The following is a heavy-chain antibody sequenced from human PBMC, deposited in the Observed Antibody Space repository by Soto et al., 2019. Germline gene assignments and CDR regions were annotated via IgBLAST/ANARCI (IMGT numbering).Heavy chain of an antibody. CDR1: GFTLSYYW. V-gene: IGHV3-74*01. CDR3: ANFYSGSYSTY. D-gene: IGHD1-26*01. J-gene: IGHJ4*02. Sequence: PXESLQLSCTASGFTLSYYWMHWVRQAPGRGLVWVSRINSDGSTTNYADSVKGRFTISRDNAKNTLYLEMNSLRAEDTAVYYCANFYSGSYSTYWGQGTLVTVSS. CDR2: INSDGSTT.